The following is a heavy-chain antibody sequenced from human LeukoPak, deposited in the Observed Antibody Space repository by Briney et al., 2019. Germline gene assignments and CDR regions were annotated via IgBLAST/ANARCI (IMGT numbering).Heavy chain of an antibody. V-gene: IGHV3-7*01. Sequence: GGSLRLSCAGSGFTLSSYAMSWVRQAPGKGLEWVANIKQDGSEKEYVDSVKGRFTISRDNAKNSLYLQMNSLRVEDTALYYCARDIPLSHSDYWGQGTLVTDSS. CDR3: ARDIPLSHSDY. J-gene: IGHJ4*02. CDR2: IKQDGSEK. CDR1: GFTLSSYA.